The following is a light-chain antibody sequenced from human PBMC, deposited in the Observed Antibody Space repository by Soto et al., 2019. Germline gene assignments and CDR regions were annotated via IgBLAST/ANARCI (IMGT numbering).Light chain of an antibody. CDR3: QQYNDWPPST. Sequence: DIQMTQSPSTLSGSVGDRVTITCRASQTISSWLAWYQQKPGKAPKLLIYKASTLKSGVPSRFSGSGSGTDFTLTISSLQPEDFAVYYCQQYNDWPPSTFGQGTKVDIK. CDR2: KAS. V-gene: IGKV1-5*03. CDR1: QTISSW. J-gene: IGKJ1*01.